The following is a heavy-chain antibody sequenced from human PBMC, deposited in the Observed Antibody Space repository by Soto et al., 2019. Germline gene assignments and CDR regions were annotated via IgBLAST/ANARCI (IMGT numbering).Heavy chain of an antibody. CDR1: SGYISSSNW. D-gene: IGHD2-15*01. Sequence: PSETLSLTCAVSSGYISSSNWWSWVRQPPGKGLEWIGEIYHSGSTNYNPSLKSRVTISVDKSKNQFSLKLSSVTAADTAVYYCARDERYCSGGSCYHAFDIWGQGTMVT. J-gene: IGHJ3*02. CDR3: ARDERYCSGGSCYHAFDI. CDR2: IYHSGST. V-gene: IGHV4-4*02.